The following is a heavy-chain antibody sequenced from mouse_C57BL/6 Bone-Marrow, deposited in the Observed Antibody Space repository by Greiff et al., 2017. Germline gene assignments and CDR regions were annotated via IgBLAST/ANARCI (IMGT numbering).Heavy chain of an antibody. J-gene: IGHJ3*01. CDR1: GYTFTDYE. V-gene: IGHV1-15*01. Sequence: QVQLQQSGAELVRPGASVTLSCKASGYTFTDYEMHWVKQTPVHGLEWIGAIDPETGGTAYNQKFKGKAILTADKSSSTAYMELRSLTSEDSAVYYCTRRGGMVKGAWFAYWGQGTLVTVSA. CDR3: TRRGGMVKGAWFAY. CDR2: IDPETGGT. D-gene: IGHD2-2*01.